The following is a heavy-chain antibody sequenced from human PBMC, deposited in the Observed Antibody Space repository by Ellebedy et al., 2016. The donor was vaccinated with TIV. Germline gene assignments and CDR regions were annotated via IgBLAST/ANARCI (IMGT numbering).Heavy chain of an antibody. Sequence: ASVKVSXXASGGTFISFAISWVRQPPGQGLEWMGGIIPIFGTTNYAQKFQGRVTITADESTTIAYMELSSLRSEDTAVYYCARVDPYCSSISCYENYFDFWGQGTLVTVSS. CDR3: ARVDPYCSSISCYENYFDF. V-gene: IGHV1-69*13. J-gene: IGHJ4*02. CDR1: GGTFISFA. CDR2: IIPIFGTT. D-gene: IGHD2-2*01.